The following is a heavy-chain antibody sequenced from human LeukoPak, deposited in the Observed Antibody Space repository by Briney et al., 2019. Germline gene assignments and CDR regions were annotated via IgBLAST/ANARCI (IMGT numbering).Heavy chain of an antibody. D-gene: IGHD6-19*01. CDR1: GFTLSSYA. Sequence: GGSLRLSCAASGFTLSSYAMHWVRQAPGKGLEYVSAISSNGGSTYYANSVKGRFTISRDNSKNTLYLQMGSLRAEDMAVYYCARGTEQWLVLDYYYYYMDVWGKGTTVTVSS. V-gene: IGHV3-64*01. CDR3: ARGTEQWLVLDYYYYYMDV. CDR2: ISSNGGST. J-gene: IGHJ6*03.